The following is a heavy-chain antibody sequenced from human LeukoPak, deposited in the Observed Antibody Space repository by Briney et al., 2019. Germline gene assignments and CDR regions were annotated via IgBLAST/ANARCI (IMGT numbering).Heavy chain of an antibody. Sequence: SETLSLTCTVSGGSISSSSYYWGWIRQPPGKGLEWIGSIYYSGSTYYNPSLKSRVTMSVDTSKNQFSLKLSSVTAADTAVYYCARDRDYYGSGGGYSYYMDVWGKGTTVTISS. CDR3: ARDRDYYGSGGGYSYYMDV. J-gene: IGHJ6*03. CDR1: GGSISSSSYY. D-gene: IGHD3-10*01. V-gene: IGHV4-39*07. CDR2: IYYSGST.